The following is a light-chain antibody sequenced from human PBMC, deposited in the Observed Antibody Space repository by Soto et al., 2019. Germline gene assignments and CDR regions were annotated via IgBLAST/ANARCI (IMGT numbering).Light chain of an antibody. CDR2: GAS. J-gene: IGKJ1*01. Sequence: ALRQAPGTQQLSLREQASLTRRASQSVGSSYLAWYQQKPGHAPRLLIYGASNRAPGIPDRFIGSESGTDFTLRISRLEPEDFAVYYCQQYGSSVTFGQGTEAAI. CDR1: QSVGSSY. CDR3: QQYGSSVT. V-gene: IGKV3-20*01.